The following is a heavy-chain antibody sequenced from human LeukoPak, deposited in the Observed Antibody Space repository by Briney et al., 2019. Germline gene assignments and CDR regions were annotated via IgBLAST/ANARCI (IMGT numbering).Heavy chain of an antibody. J-gene: IGHJ6*02. CDR3: ARGGHSSSSWYYYYGMDV. V-gene: IGHV1-46*01. CDR1: GYTLTSYY. CDR2: INPSGGST. Sequence: ASVKVSCKASGYTLTSYYMHWVRQAPGQGLEWMGIINPSGGSTSYAQKFQGGVTMTRDTSTSTVYMELSSLRSEDTAVYYCARGGHSSSSWYYYYGMDVWGQGTTVTVSS. D-gene: IGHD6-6*01.